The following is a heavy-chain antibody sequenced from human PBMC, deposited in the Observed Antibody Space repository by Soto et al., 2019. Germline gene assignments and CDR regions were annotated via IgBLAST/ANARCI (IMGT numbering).Heavy chain of an antibody. CDR3: ARIQGLTFRPERYYYYGMDV. J-gene: IGHJ6*02. Sequence: SGPTLVNPTQTLTLTCTFSGFSLSTSGMCVSWIRQPPGKALEWLALIEWDDDKYYSTSLKTRLTISKDTSKNQVVLTMTNMDPVDTATYYCARIQGLTFRPERYYYYGMDVWGQGTTVTVSS. V-gene: IGHV2-70*01. CDR1: GFSLSTSGMC. CDR2: IEWDDDK. D-gene: IGHD3-9*01.